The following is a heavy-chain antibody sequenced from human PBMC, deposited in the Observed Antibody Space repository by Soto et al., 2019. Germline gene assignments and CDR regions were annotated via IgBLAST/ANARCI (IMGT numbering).Heavy chain of an antibody. CDR2: IRNRANSHTT. Sequence: EVQLVESGGGLVQPGGSLRLSCAASGFTFSDHYMDWVRQSPGKGLEWLGRIRNRANSHTTVYAASVKGRFTISRDDSKNSVFLEMNSLKTEDTAVYYCATLERIVGGTWDYWGQGTLVTVSS. CDR3: ATLERIVGGTWDY. D-gene: IGHD1-26*01. J-gene: IGHJ4*02. CDR1: GFTFSDHY. V-gene: IGHV3-72*01.